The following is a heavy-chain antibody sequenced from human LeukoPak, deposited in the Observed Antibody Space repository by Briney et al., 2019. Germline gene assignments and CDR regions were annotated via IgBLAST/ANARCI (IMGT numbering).Heavy chain of an antibody. CDR1: GFTFSNYG. D-gene: IGHD1-1*01. CDR3: AKSQLDDAFDI. Sequence: PGGSLRLSCAASGFTFSNYGMHWVRQAPGKGLEWVAVISYDGSNKYYADSVKGRFTISRDNSKNTLYLQMNSLRAEDTAVYYCAKSQLDDAFDIWGQGTMVTVSS. V-gene: IGHV3-30*18. J-gene: IGHJ3*02. CDR2: ISYDGSNK.